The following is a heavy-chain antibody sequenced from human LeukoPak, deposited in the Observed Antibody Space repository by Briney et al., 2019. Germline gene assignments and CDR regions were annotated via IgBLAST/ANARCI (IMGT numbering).Heavy chain of an antibody. D-gene: IGHD6-13*01. Sequence: GRSLRLSCAASGFTFDDYAMHWVRQAPGKGLEWVSGISWNSGSIGYADSVKGRFTISRDNAKNSLYLQMNSLRAEDTALYYCAKDARRMAAAGTVLDYWGQGTLVTVSS. CDR1: GFTFDDYA. V-gene: IGHV3-9*01. J-gene: IGHJ4*02. CDR2: ISWNSGSI. CDR3: AKDARRMAAAGTVLDY.